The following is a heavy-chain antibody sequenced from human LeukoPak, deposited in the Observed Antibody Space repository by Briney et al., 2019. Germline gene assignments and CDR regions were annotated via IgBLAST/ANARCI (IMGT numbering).Heavy chain of an antibody. Sequence: ETLSLTCAVYGGSFSGYYWSWIRQPPGKGLEWVSVIYSGGSTYYADSVKGRFTISRHNSKNTLYLQMNSLRAEDTAVYYCARVPMSLYYFDYWGQGTLVTVSS. V-gene: IGHV3-53*04. D-gene: IGHD3-22*01. CDR3: ARVPMSLYYFDY. J-gene: IGHJ4*02. CDR1: GGSFSGYY. CDR2: IYSGGST.